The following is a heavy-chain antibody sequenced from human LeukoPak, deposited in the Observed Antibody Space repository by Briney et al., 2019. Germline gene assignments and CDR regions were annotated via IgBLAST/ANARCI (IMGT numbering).Heavy chain of an antibody. CDR3: ARQKAVVVVAATPDEDYGDYVDYYYYMDV. CDR1: GFTFSRYW. V-gene: IGHV3-7*01. J-gene: IGHJ6*03. CDR2: IKEDGSEK. D-gene: IGHD2-15*01. Sequence: PGXSLRLSCAASGFTFSRYWMSWVRQAPGKGLEWVANIKEDGSEKYYVDSVKGRLTISRDNAKNSLSLQIKSLRAEDTAVYYCARQKAVVVVAATPDEDYGDYVDYYYYMDVWGKGTTVTVSS.